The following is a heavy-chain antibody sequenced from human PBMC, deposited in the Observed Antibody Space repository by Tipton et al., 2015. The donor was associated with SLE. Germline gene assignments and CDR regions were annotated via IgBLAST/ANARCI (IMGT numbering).Heavy chain of an antibody. Sequence: TLSLTCTVSGGSISSGGYYWGWIRQPPGKGLEWIGSIYYSGSTFYNPSLKSRVTISVDTSKNQFSLDLDSVTAADTAVYYCARAPVSATAGIGMYFFDHWGQGTLVTVSS. CDR3: ARAPVSATAGIGMYFFDH. CDR1: GGSISSGGYY. CDR2: IYYSGST. J-gene: IGHJ4*02. V-gene: IGHV4-39*07. D-gene: IGHD6-13*01.